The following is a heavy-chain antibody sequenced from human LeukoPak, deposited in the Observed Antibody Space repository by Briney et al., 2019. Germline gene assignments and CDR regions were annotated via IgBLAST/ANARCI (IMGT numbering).Heavy chain of an antibody. CDR1: GFTFDDYA. CDR3: ARAANWNDAVDGMDV. D-gene: IGHD1-1*01. Sequence: GRSLRLSCAASGFTFDDYAMHWVRQAPGKGLEWVSGISWNSGSIGYADSVKGRFTISRDNAKNSLYLQMNSLRAEDTAVYYCARAANWNDAVDGMDVWGKGTTVTVSS. CDR2: ISWNSGSI. V-gene: IGHV3-9*01. J-gene: IGHJ6*04.